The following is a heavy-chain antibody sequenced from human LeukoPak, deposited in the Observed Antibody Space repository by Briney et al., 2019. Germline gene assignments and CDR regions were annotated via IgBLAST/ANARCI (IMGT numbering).Heavy chain of an antibody. CDR3: ARGLQLPAGSFDY. D-gene: IGHD5-24*01. CDR2: ISYDGSNK. V-gene: IGHV3-30*03. Sequence: PGGSLRLSCAASGFTFSSYGMHWVRQAPGKGLEWVAVISYDGSNKYYADSVKGRFTISRDNSKNTLYLQMNSLRAEDTAVYYCARGLQLPAGSFDYWGQGTLVTVSS. J-gene: IGHJ4*02. CDR1: GFTFSSYG.